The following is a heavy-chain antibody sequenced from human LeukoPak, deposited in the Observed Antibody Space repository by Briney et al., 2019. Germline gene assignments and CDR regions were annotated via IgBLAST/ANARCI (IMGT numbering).Heavy chain of an antibody. J-gene: IGHJ6*04. CDR1: GFTFSSYE. CDR2: ISSSGSTI. V-gene: IGHV3-48*03. CDR3: AELGISMNGGV. D-gene: IGHD3-10*02. Sequence: GGSLRLSCAASGFTFSSYEMNWVRQAPGKGLEWVSYISSSGSTIYYADSVKGRFTISRDNAKNSLYLQMNSLRAEDTAVYYCAELGISMNGGVWGKGTTVTISS.